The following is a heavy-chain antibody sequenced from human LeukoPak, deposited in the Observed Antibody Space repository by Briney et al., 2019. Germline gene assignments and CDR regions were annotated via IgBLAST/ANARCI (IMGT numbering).Heavy chain of an antibody. Sequence: PSETLSLTCTVSGGSISSGGYYWSWLRQHPGKGLEWIGYIYYSGSTYYNPSLKSRVTISVDTSKNQFSLKLSSVTAADTAVYYCARRKATYYDILTGHYIGLPYFDYWGQGTLVTVSS. CDR2: IYYSGST. CDR3: ARRKATYYDILTGHYIGLPYFDY. V-gene: IGHV4-31*03. J-gene: IGHJ4*02. D-gene: IGHD3-9*01. CDR1: GGSISSGGYY.